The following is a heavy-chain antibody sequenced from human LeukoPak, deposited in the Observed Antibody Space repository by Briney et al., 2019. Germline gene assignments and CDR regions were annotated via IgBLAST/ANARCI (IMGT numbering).Heavy chain of an antibody. CDR3: TRSDEYNYGNFHY. Sequence: GGSLRLSCAASGFTFSSYWIHWARQAPGKGLVWVARIKRDGTTTNYADSVKGRFTLSRDNAQNTVHLQMNSLRAEDTAVYYCTRSDEYNYGNFHYWGQGTLVTFSS. CDR2: IKRDGTTT. D-gene: IGHD4-17*01. J-gene: IGHJ4*02. CDR1: GFTFSSYW. V-gene: IGHV3-74*01.